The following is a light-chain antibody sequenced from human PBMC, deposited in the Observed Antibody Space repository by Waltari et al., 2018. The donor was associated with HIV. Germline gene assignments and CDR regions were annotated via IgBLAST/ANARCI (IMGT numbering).Light chain of an antibody. J-gene: IGLJ2*01. V-gene: IGLV1-40*01. CDR3: QSYDSSLTVVI. Sequence: SVLTQPPSVSGAPGQRVTISCTGSSSNTGAGYDVHWYQQVPGTAPKLLIFGNSNRPSGVTDRFSGSKSATSASLAITGLQAEDEADYYCQSYDSSLTVVIFGGGTKLTVL. CDR2: GNS. CDR1: SSNTGAGYD.